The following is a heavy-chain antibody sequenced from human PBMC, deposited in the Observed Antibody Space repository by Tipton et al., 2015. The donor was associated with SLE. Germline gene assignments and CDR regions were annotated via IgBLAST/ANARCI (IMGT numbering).Heavy chain of an antibody. CDR3: AAGSGTPDY. CDR2: INHSGST. D-gene: IGHD1-1*01. J-gene: IGHJ4*02. Sequence: TLSLTCTVSGGSISTYYWSWIRQPPGKGLEWIGEINHSGSTNYNPSLKSRVTISVDTSNNQFSLKLSSVTAADTAVYYCAAGSGTPDYWGQGTLVTVSS. CDR1: GGSISTYY. V-gene: IGHV4-34*01.